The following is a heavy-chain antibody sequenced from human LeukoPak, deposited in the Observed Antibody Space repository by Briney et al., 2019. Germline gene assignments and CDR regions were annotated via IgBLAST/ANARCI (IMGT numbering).Heavy chain of an antibody. J-gene: IGHJ4*02. CDR1: GFTFSDYY. D-gene: IGHD1-26*01. CDR2: IRTSGSSI. CDR3: AKDGIFSGSHFDY. Sequence: GGSLRLSCAASGFTFSDYYMSWIRQAPGKGLEWVSYIRTSGSSIYYADSVKGRFTISRDNAKNSLYLQMNSLRAEDTALYYCAKDGIFSGSHFDYWGRGTLVTVSS. V-gene: IGHV3-11*01.